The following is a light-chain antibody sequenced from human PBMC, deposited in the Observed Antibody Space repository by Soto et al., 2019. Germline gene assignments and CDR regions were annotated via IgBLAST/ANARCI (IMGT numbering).Light chain of an antibody. J-gene: IGKJ4*01. V-gene: IGKV3-15*01. CDR1: QSVNSN. Sequence: EIVMTQSPVTLSVSPGERATLSCRATQSVNSNLVWYQHKPGQAPRLLIYGVSTRATGIPARFSGSGSGTEFTLTISRMQSEDFAVYYCQHYNNWPLTFAGG. CDR2: GVS. CDR3: QHYNNWPLT.